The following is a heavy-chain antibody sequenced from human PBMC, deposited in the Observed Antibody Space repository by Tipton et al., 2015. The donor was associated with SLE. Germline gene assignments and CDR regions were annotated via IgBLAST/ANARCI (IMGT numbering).Heavy chain of an antibody. CDR3: ARTQYTFGGVIAPFDY. Sequence: GSLRLSCVASGFTFRTYWMSWVRQPPGKGLEWIGEINHSGSTNYNPSLKSRVTISVDTSKNQFSLKLSSVTAADTAVYYCARTQYTFGGVIAPFDYWGQGTLVTVSS. CDR1: GFTFRTYW. J-gene: IGHJ4*02. V-gene: IGHV4-34*01. CDR2: INHSGST. D-gene: IGHD3-16*02.